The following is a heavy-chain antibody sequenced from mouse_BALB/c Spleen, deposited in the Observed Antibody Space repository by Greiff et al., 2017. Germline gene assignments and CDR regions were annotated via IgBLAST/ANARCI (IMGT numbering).Heavy chain of an antibody. V-gene: IGHV4-1*02. CDR1: GFAFSSYW. J-gene: IGHJ3*01. Sequence: EVKLVESGGGLVQPGGSLKLSCAASGFAFSSYWMSWVRQAPGKGLEWIGEINPDSSTIDYAPTLTDKFIISRDNAKNTLYLQMSKVRSEDTALYYCARGGYDYAYWGQGTLVTVSA. D-gene: IGHD2-4*01. CDR2: INPDSSTI. CDR3: ARGGYDYAY.